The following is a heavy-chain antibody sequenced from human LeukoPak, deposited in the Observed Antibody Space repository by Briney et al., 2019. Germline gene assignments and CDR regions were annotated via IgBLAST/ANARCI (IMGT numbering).Heavy chain of an antibody. CDR3: ARGGAGYCSGGSCSWYYGMDV. D-gene: IGHD2-15*01. CDR1: RDTFRSYA. V-gene: IGHV1-69*01. Sequence: SVKVSCKPSRDTFRSYAISSVRPAPGRRLEWMGGIIPIFGIANYAQTFQGRVTLTADESTSTAYMELSSLRAEDTAVYYCARGGAGYCSGGSCSWYYGMDVWGKGTTVTVSA. CDR2: IIPIFGIA. J-gene: IGHJ6*04.